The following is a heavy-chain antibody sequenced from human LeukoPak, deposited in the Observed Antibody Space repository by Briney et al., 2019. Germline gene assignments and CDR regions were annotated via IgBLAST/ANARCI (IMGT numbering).Heavy chain of an antibody. CDR2: IYYSGST. CDR3: ARQGELEVFDY. CDR1: GFTFSNFGM. V-gene: IGHV4-59*04. Sequence: PGGSLRLSCAASGFTFSNFGMHWVRQAPGKGLEWIGNIYYSGSTYYNPSLKSRVIMSGDTSKNQYSLKLNSVTAADTAVYYCARQGELEVFDYWGQGTLVTVSS. D-gene: IGHD1-1*01. J-gene: IGHJ4*02.